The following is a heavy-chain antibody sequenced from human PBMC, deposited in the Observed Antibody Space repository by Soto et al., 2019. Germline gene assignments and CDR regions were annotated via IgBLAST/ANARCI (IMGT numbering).Heavy chain of an antibody. V-gene: IGHV3-9*01. Sequence: EVQLVESGGGSVQPGRSLRLSCVASKFTFKDYAMHWVRQAPGKGLEWVSGISWNSGTIAYADSVQGRFTISRDNAKNALYLQMDSLRADDTALYYCAREYIVTPERRLLDSWGQGTLVTVSS. CDR2: ISWNSGTI. CDR1: KFTFKDYA. CDR3: AREYIVTPERRLLDS. D-gene: IGHD3-16*02. J-gene: IGHJ4*02.